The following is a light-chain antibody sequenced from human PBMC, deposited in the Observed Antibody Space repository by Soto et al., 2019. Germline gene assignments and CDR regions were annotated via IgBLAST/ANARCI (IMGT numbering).Light chain of an antibody. J-gene: IGKJ1*01. CDR1: QSVSSN. Sequence: EIVMTQSPATLSVSPGERATLSCRASQSVSSNLAWYQQKPGQAHRLLIYGASTRATGIPARFSGSGSGTEFTLTISSLQSEDFAVYYCQQYSNWPPWTFGQGTTVEIK. V-gene: IGKV3-15*01. CDR2: GAS. CDR3: QQYSNWPPWT.